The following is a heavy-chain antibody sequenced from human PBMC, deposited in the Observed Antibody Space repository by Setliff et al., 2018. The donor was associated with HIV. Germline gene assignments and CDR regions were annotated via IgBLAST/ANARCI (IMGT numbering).Heavy chain of an antibody. D-gene: IGHD5-12*01. CDR1: GFTFDTYW. V-gene: IGHV3-74*01. CDR3: HSGYDTEEQSYFDY. CDR2: VNSDGTIK. J-gene: IGHJ4*02. Sequence: GGSLRLSCAASGFTFDTYWMHWVRQAPGKGLEWVSRVNSDGTIKNYADSVKDRFTMSRDNAKNTLYLRLNSLRDEDTGVYYCHSGYDTEEQSYFDYWGQGALVTVSS.